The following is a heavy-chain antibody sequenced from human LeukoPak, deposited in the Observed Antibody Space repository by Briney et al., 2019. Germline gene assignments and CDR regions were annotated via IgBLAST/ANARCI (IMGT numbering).Heavy chain of an antibody. CDR3: GTFPFEAAIDF. V-gene: IGHV3-7*01. CDR1: GFTFSSYW. J-gene: IGHJ4*02. D-gene: IGHD3-16*01. Sequence: GGSLSLSRAASGFTFSSYWMSWVRQAPGKGLAWVANMKQDGSEKNYVDSGKGRFTIYRDNAKNSLYLQMNSLRAEDTAVYYCGTFPFEAAIDFWGQGTLVTVSS. CDR2: MKQDGSEK.